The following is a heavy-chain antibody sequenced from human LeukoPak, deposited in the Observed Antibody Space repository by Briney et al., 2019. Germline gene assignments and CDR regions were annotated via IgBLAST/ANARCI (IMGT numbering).Heavy chain of an antibody. CDR2: IRRSGTFI. J-gene: IGHJ4*02. V-gene: IGHV3-48*03. D-gene: IGHD3-22*01. CDR1: GFTFSSYE. Sequence: AGGSPRLSCAASGFTFSSYEMNWVRQAPGKGLEWLPYIRRSGTFILYTVSVRGRFPISRDDAKNSVYLQMNSQRAEDTGVYHCVGDDRETQMGWVYFDYWGQGTLVTVSS. CDR3: VGDDRETQMGWVYFDY.